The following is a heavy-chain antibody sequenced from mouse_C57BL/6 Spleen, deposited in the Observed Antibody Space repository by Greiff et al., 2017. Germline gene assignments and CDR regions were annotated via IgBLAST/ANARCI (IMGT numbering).Heavy chain of an antibody. D-gene: IGHD1-1*01. CDR1: GYTFTSYD. V-gene: IGHV1-85*01. Sequence: QVQLQQSGPELVKPGASVKLSCKASGYTFTSYDINWVKQRPGQGLEWIGWIYPRDGSTKYNEKFKGKATLTVDTSSSDAYMELNSLTSEDSAVYFCARVGGGNYYGSSSYFDYWGQGTTLTVSS. CDR2: IYPRDGST. J-gene: IGHJ2*01. CDR3: ARVGGGNYYGSSSYFDY.